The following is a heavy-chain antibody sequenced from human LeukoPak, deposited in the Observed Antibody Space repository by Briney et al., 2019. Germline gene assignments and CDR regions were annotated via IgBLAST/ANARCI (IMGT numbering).Heavy chain of an antibody. CDR1: GFSFSDYW. CDR3: ARGGRGYSYVKDK. V-gene: IGHV3-74*01. Sequence: GDSLRLSCAASGFSFSDYWMHWVRQGPGEGLVWVCRINTDGDTTSYADSVKGRFTVSRDDAKNTVYLQINSLRDEDTAVYYCARGGRGYSYVKDKWGQGTLVTVSS. J-gene: IGHJ4*02. CDR2: INTDGDTT. D-gene: IGHD5-24*01.